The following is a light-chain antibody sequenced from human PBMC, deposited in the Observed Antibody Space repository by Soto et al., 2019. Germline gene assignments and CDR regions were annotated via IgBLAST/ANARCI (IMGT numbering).Light chain of an antibody. V-gene: IGKV3-11*01. J-gene: IGKJ4*01. CDR2: RAS. CDR3: QQRSNWPLT. CDR1: HNINDN. Sequence: EMVMTQSPATLSLSPGERATLSCRASHNINDNLAWYQQKPGQAPRLFIFRASNRATGIPARFSGSGSGTDFTLTISSLEPEDFAVYYCQQRSNWPLTFGGGTKVDIK.